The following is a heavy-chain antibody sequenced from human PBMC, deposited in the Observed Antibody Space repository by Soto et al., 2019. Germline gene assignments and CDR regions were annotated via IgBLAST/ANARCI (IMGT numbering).Heavy chain of an antibody. J-gene: IGHJ5*02. Sequence: SQTLSLTCAISGDSVSSNSAAWNWIRQSPSRGLEWLGRTYYRSKWYNDYAVSVKSRITINPDTSKNQFSLQLNSVTPEDTAVYYCARGSSWRDTHAVLGGWFDPWGQGTLVTVSS. D-gene: IGHD6-13*01. CDR1: GDSVSSNSAA. V-gene: IGHV6-1*01. CDR2: TYYRSKWYN. CDR3: ARGSSWRDTHAVLGGWFDP.